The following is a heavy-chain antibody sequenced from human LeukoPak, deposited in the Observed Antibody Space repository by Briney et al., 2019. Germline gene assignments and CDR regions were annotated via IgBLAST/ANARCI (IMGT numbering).Heavy chain of an antibody. Sequence: SETLSLTCTVSGGSISSDNYYWSWIRQPAGKGLEWIGRIHSSGTTNYNPYLKSRVTISVDTSDNRFSLKLTSVIAADTAVYYCARVAATLEAYYFDYWGQGTLVTVSS. CDR2: IHSSGTT. V-gene: IGHV4-61*02. CDR1: GGSISSDNYY. D-gene: IGHD2-15*01. J-gene: IGHJ4*02. CDR3: ARVAATLEAYYFDY.